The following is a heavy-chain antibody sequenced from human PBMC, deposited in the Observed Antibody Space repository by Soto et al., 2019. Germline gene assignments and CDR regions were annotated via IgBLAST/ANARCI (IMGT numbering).Heavy chain of an antibody. CDR3: ARSNRDYYDNSGYYYFDY. CDR2: IIPILGTA. CDR1: GGTFSNYA. V-gene: IGHV1-69*13. Sequence: GASVKVSCKXSGGTFSNYAINWVRQAPGQGLEWMGEIIPILGTANYAQRFQGRVTITADESTSTAYMELSSLRSEDTALYYCARSNRDYYDNSGYYYFDYWGQGALVTVSS. D-gene: IGHD3-22*01. J-gene: IGHJ4*02.